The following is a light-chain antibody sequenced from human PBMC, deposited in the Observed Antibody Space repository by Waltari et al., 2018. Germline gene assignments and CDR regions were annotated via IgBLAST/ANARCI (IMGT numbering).Light chain of an antibody. CDR3: QQYNSYSLLT. V-gene: IGKV1-5*03. Sequence: DTQITQSPSTLSASVGDRVTFTCRASQSISNWLAWYQQKPGKAPKLLIYKASTLESGVPSRFSGSGSGTEFTLTISSLQPDDFATYYCQQYNSYSLLTFGGGTKVEIK. CDR2: KAS. CDR1: QSISNW. J-gene: IGKJ4*01.